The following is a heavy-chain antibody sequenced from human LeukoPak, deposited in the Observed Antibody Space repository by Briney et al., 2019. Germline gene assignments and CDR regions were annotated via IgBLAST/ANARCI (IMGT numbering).Heavy chain of an antibody. V-gene: IGHV7-4-1*02. CDR1: GYTFTSYA. CDR2: INTNTGNP. D-gene: IGHD3-22*01. CDR3: ARGGPLYYYDSSGYSVVGY. Sequence: SVKVSCKASGYTFTSYAMNWVRQAPGQGLEWMGWINTNTGNPTYAQGFTGRFVFSLDTSVSTAYLQISSLKAEDTAVYYCARGGPLYYYDSSGYSVVGYWGQGTLVTVSS. J-gene: IGHJ4*02.